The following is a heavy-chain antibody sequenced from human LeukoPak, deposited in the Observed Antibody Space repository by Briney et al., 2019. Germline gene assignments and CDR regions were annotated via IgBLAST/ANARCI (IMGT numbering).Heavy chain of an antibody. J-gene: IGHJ4*02. D-gene: IGHD3-10*01. V-gene: IGHV4-39*01. Sequence: SETLSLTCTVSGGSISSSSYYWGWIRQPPGKGLEWIVSIYYSGSTYYNPSLKSRVTISVDTSKNQFSLKLSSVPAADTAVYYCATRPPRGYYFDYWGQGTLVTVSS. CDR2: IYYSGST. CDR1: GGSISSSSYY. CDR3: ATRPPRGYYFDY.